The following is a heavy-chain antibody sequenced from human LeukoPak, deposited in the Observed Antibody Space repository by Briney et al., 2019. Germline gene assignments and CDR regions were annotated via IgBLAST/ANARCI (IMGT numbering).Heavy chain of an antibody. CDR1: GFTFGSHA. CDR3: AKYCSAANCYHGIDY. J-gene: IGHJ4*02. V-gene: IGHV3-23*01. Sequence: GGSLRLSCAASGFTFGSHAMSWVRQAPGKGLEWVSAISGSGSGTYYADSVTGRFTISRDNSKNTLYLHMNSLRAEDTAVYYCAKYCSAANCYHGIDYWGQGTLVTVSS. CDR2: ISGSGSGT. D-gene: IGHD2-15*01.